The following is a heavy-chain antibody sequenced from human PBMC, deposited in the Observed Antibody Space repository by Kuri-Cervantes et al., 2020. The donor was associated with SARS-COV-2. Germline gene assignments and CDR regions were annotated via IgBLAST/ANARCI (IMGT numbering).Heavy chain of an antibody. D-gene: IGHD3-16*01. J-gene: IGHJ4*02. CDR2: INHSGST. V-gene: IGHV4-34*01. CDR1: GGSFSGYY. Sequence: SQTLSLTCAVYGGSFSGYYWSWIRQPPGKGLEWIGEINHSGSTNYNPSLKSRVTISVDTSKSQFSLKLSSVTAADTAVYYCARSVIIFGGVIFDQWGQGTLVTVSS. CDR3: ARSVIIFGGVIFDQ.